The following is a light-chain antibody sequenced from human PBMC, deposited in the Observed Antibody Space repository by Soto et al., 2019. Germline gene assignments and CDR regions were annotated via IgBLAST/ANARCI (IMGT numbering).Light chain of an antibody. CDR3: QQYDNSPIT. CDR1: QSVSSSY. CDR2: DAS. Sequence: EIVLTQSPGTLSLSPVERATLSCRASQSVSSSYLAWYQQKPGQAPRLLIYDASSRATGIPDRFSGTGSETDFTLTISRLEPEDFAVYYCQQYDNSPITFGQGTRLEI. V-gene: IGKV3-20*01. J-gene: IGKJ5*01.